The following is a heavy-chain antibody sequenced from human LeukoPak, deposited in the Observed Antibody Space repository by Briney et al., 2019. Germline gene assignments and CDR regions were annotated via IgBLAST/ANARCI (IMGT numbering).Heavy chain of an antibody. D-gene: IGHD1-1*01. J-gene: IGHJ6*04. Sequence: SETLSLTCAVYGGSFSGYSWSWIREPPGKGLEWIGEINHGGSTNYNPSLKSRVTISVDTSKNQFSLKLSSVTAADTAVYYCARGPRTQYYGMDVWGKGTTVTASS. V-gene: IGHV4-34*01. CDR1: GGSFSGYS. CDR3: ARGPRTQYYGMDV. CDR2: INHGGST.